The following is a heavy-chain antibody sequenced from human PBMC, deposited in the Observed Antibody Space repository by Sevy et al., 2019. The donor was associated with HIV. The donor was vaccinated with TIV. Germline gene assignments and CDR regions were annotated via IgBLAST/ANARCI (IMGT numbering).Heavy chain of an antibody. Sequence: GGSLRLSCAASGFTFSDYYMSWIRQAPGKGLEWVSYISSSGSTIYYADSVKGRFTISRDNAKNSLYLQMNSLRAEDAAVYYCARALGSGWYGDSFDIWGQGTMVTVSS. V-gene: IGHV3-11*01. CDR3: ARALGSGWYGDSFDI. J-gene: IGHJ3*02. CDR1: GFTFSDYY. D-gene: IGHD6-19*01. CDR2: ISSSGSTI.